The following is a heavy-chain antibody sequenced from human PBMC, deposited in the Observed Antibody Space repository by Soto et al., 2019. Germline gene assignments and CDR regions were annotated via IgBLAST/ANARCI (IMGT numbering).Heavy chain of an antibody. D-gene: IGHD6-19*01. CDR1: GFTFSNAW. V-gene: IGHV3-15*07. CDR2: IKSKTDGGTT. J-gene: IGHJ6*02. CDR3: TTSESSGWYYYYYGMDV. Sequence: GGSLRLSCAASGFTFSNAWMNWVRQAPGKGLEWVGRIKSKTDGGTTDYAAPVKGRFTISRDDSKNTLYLQMNSLKTEDTAVYYCTTSESSGWYYYYYGMDVWGQGTTVTVSS.